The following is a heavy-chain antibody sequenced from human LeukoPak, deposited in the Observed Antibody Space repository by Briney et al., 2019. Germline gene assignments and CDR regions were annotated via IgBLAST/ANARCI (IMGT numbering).Heavy chain of an antibody. V-gene: IGHV3-21*01. Sequence: GGSLRLSCAASGFTFSIYTMNWVRQAPGKGLEWVSSISSSSSYIYYADSVKGRFTISRDNAKNSLYLQMNSLRAEDTAVYYCARGHTAVTRHFDFWGQGTLVTVSS. J-gene: IGHJ4*02. CDR1: GFTFSIYT. D-gene: IGHD4-17*01. CDR2: ISSSSSYI. CDR3: ARGHTAVTRHFDF.